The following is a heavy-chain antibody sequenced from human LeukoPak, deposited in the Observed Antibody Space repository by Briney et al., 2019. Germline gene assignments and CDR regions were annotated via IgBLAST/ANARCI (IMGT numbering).Heavy chain of an antibody. J-gene: IGHJ3*01. Sequence: GSLRLSCAASGFTFSSYAMSWVRQAPGKGLEWIGYIYYSGSTNYNPSLKSRVTISVDTSKNQFSLKLTSVTAADTAVYYCVATWGGPGGTKAFDVWGPGTRLIVST. CDR2: IYYSGST. CDR1: GFTFSSYA. D-gene: IGHD7-27*01. V-gene: IGHV4-59*08. CDR3: VATWGGPGGTKAFDV.